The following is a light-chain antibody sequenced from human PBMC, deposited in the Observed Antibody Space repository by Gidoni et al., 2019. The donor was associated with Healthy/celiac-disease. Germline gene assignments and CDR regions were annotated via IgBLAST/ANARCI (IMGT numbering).Light chain of an antibody. CDR2: AAS. V-gene: IGKV1-33*01. CDR3: QQYDTLFT. J-gene: IGKJ3*01. Sequence: DIQMTQSPSSLSASVGDRVTITCQASQDISNYLNWYQQKPGKAPKLLIYAASNLETGVPARFSGSGSGTDFTFTISSLQPDDIASYYCQQYDTLFTFGPXTKVDIK. CDR1: QDISNY.